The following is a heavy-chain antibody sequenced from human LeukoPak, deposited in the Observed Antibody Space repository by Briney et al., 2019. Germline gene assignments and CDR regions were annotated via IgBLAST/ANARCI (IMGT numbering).Heavy chain of an antibody. CDR3: ARHYGP. J-gene: IGHJ5*02. CDR1: DGSVSSSSYY. CDR2: MFYGGYS. D-gene: IGHD3-10*01. V-gene: IGHV4-39*01. Sequence: PSETLSLTCTVSDGSVSSSSYYWGWIRQPPGKGLEWIGSMFYGGYSYYNPSLKSRLTISVDTTKNQFSLKLSSMTAADTAVYYCARHYGPWGQGTLVTVSS.